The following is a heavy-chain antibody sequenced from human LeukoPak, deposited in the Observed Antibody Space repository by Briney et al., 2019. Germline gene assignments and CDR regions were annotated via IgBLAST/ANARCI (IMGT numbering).Heavy chain of an antibody. D-gene: IGHD3-22*01. CDR3: ARDLCSYDSSGYYFY. J-gene: IGHJ4*02. Sequence: PGGSLRLSCAASGFTFSSNYMSWVRQAPGKGLESVSVIYSGGSTYYADSVKGRFTISRDNSKNTLYLPMNSLRAEDTAVYYCARDLCSYDSSGYYFYWGQGTLVTVSS. CDR1: GFTFSSNY. CDR2: IYSGGST. V-gene: IGHV3-66*02.